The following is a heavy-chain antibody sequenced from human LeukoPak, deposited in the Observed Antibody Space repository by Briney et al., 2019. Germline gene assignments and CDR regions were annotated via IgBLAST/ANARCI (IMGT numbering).Heavy chain of an antibody. CDR2: ISSYNGDT. CDR1: GYTFTSYG. D-gene: IGHD5-12*01. CDR3: ARTSHYVDIAATIPYGIYYFDY. J-gene: IGHJ4*02. V-gene: IGHV1-18*01. Sequence: ASVKLSCKASGYTFTSYGINWARHPPAQGLEYMGWISSYNGDTNYAQKLQGRVNMTTDASTSTAYMELRSLRSDDTAVYYCARTSHYVDIAATIPYGIYYFDYWGQGTLVTVSS.